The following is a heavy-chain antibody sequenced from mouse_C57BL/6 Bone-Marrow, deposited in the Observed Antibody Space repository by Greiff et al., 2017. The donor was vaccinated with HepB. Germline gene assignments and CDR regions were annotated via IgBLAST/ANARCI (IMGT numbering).Heavy chain of an antibody. Sequence: EVKLVESGGGLVQPGGSLKLSCAASGFTFSDYYMYWVRQTPEKRLEWVAYISNGGGSTYYPDTVKGRFTISRDNAKNTLYLQMSRLKSEDTAMYYCARHEGPYAMDYWGQGTSVTVSS. V-gene: IGHV5-12*01. CDR3: ARHEGPYAMDY. CDR1: GFTFSDYY. J-gene: IGHJ4*01. D-gene: IGHD3-3*01. CDR2: ISNGGGST.